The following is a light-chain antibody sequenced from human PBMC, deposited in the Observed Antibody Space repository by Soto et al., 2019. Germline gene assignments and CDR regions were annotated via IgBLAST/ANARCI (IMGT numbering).Light chain of an antibody. Sequence: EAVMTQSPATLSVSLWETATRSCRASQSVSSRLAWYQQKPGQSPRLLIYGASTRATGIPARFSGSGSGTEFPLTISSLTSEDFGVYYCHQYNTLWTFGHGTKVDIK. CDR3: HQYNTLWT. V-gene: IGKV3-15*01. CDR2: GAS. CDR1: QSVSSR. J-gene: IGKJ1*01.